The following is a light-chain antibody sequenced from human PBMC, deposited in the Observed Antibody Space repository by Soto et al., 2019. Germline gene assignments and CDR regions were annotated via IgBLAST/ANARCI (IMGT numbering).Light chain of an antibody. CDR2: GAS. Sequence: EIVLTQSPGTLSLSPGEMVTLSCRASQDVVNNYLAWFQQKPGQAPRLLVHGASNRAAGIPDRFSGSGSATDFTLTISRLEPEDFAVYYCQQSSFSPLTFGGGTRIEI. CDR1: QDVVNNY. V-gene: IGKV3-20*01. CDR3: QQSSFSPLT. J-gene: IGKJ4*01.